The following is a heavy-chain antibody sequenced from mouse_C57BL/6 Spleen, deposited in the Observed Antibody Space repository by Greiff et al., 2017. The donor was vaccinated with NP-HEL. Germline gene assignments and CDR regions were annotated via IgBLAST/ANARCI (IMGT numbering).Heavy chain of an antibody. J-gene: IGHJ2*01. V-gene: IGHV1-26*01. CDR1: GYTFTDYY. CDR2: INPNNGGT. D-gene: IGHD4-1*01. Sequence: EVQLHQSGPELVKPGASVKISCKASGYTFTDYYMNWVKQSHGKSLEWIGDINPNNGGTSYNQKFKGKATLTVDKSSSTAYMELRSLTSEDSAVYYCARGDLGREYFDYWGQGTTLTVSS. CDR3: ARGDLGREYFDY.